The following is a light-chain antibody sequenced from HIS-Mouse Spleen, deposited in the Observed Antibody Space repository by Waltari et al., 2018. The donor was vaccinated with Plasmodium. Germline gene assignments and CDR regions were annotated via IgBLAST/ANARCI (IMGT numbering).Light chain of an antibody. V-gene: IGLV3-10*01. CDR3: YSTDSSGNHRV. CDR1: ALPNKY. Sequence: SYELTQPPSVSVSPGQTARITCSGDALPNKYAYWYQQKSGQAPVLVIDEDSKRPSGIPERFSGSGSGTRATLTISGAQVEDEADYYCYSTDSSGNHRVFGGGTKLTVL. CDR2: EDS. J-gene: IGLJ3*02.